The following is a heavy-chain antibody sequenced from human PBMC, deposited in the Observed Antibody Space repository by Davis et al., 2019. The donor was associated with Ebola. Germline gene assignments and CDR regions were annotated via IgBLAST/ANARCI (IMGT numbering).Heavy chain of an antibody. Sequence: ASVKVSCKASGYTLTSYGVAWVRQAPGQGLEWMGWIRGYNGETDFAPKFQGRVTLTLDSSTNTAYMEPTSLTHDDTSIYFCARERYDFWGQGTLVTVSS. CDR3: ARERYDF. CDR2: IRGYNGET. V-gene: IGHV1-18*01. D-gene: IGHD3-9*01. CDR1: GYTLTSYG. J-gene: IGHJ4*02.